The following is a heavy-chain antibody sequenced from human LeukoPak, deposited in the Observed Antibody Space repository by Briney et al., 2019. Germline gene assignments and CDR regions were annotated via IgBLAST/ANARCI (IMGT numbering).Heavy chain of an antibody. V-gene: IGHV3-33*01. Sequence: GGSLRLSCAASGFTFSSYGMHWVRQAPGKGLEWVAVIWYDGSNKCYADSVKGRFTISRDNSKNTLYLQMNSLRAEDTAVYYCARADDYGDYLDYWGQGTLVTVSS. J-gene: IGHJ4*02. CDR2: IWYDGSNK. CDR1: GFTFSSYG. CDR3: ARADDYGDYLDY. D-gene: IGHD4-17*01.